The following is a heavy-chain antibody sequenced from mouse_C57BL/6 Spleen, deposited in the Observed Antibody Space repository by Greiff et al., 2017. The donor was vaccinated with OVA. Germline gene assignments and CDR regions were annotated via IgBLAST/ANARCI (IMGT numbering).Heavy chain of an antibody. CDR3: AKERAIYYFGC. CDR1: GYAFTNYL. D-gene: IGHD3-1*01. J-gene: IGHJ2*01. Sequence: QVQLQQSGAELVRPGTSVKVSCKASGYAFTNYLIDWVKQRPGQGLEWIGGINPGSGGTNYNEKFKGKATLTADKSSSTAYMQLHSLTSEDSSVYICAKERAIYYFGCQGHGPTLTVSS. V-gene: IGHV1-54*01. CDR2: INPGSGGT.